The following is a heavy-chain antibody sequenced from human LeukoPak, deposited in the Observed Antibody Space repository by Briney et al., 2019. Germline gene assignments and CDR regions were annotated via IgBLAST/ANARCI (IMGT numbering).Heavy chain of an antibody. CDR3: ARAAAMAPFDY. V-gene: IGHV4-34*01. D-gene: IGHD5-18*01. J-gene: IGHJ4*02. CDR1: GGSFSNYF. CDR2: IHHIGHI. Sequence: SETLSLTCAVYGGSFSNYFWNWIRQPPGKGLEWIAEIHHIGHINYNPSLKSRVTISVDTSKNQFSLKLSSVTAADTAVYYCARAAAMAPFDYWGQGTLVTVSS.